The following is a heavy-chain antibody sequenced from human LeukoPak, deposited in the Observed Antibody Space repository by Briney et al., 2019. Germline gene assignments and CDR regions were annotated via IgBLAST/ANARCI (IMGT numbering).Heavy chain of an antibody. CDR1: GFPFSSYW. Sequence: GGSLRLSCVASGFPFSSYWMTWVRQAPGKGLEWVANIKQDGSKKSYVDSVKGRFTISRDNSKNTLYLQMNSLRAEDTAVYYCAKTALSSWYLYYFDYWGQGTLVTVSS. CDR2: IKQDGSKK. V-gene: IGHV3-7*01. D-gene: IGHD6-13*01. J-gene: IGHJ4*02. CDR3: AKTALSSWYLYYFDY.